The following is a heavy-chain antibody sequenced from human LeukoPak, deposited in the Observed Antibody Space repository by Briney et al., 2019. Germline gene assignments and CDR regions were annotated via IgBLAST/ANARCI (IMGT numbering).Heavy chain of an antibody. CDR2: IIPILGIA. D-gene: IGHD6-6*01. Sequence: GASVKVSCKASGGTFSSYAISWVRQAPGQGREWMGRIIPILGIANYAQKFQGRVTITADKSTSTAYMELSSLRSEDTAVYYCARDMDSSSFSDYWGQGTLVTVSS. CDR1: GGTFSSYA. CDR3: ARDMDSSSFSDY. J-gene: IGHJ4*02. V-gene: IGHV1-69*04.